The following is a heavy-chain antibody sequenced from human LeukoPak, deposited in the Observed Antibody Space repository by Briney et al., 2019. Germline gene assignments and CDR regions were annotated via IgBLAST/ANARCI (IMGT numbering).Heavy chain of an antibody. CDR1: GFTFSSYA. J-gene: IGHJ4*02. CDR3: AKEAALGSYYFDN. D-gene: IGHD3-10*01. V-gene: IGHV3-23*01. CDR2: ISGSGGST. Sequence: GGSLRLSCAASGFTFSSYAMNWVRQAPGKGLEWVSGISGSGGSTYYADSVRGRFTISRDNSQDTLYLQITSLRAEDTAVYYCAKEAALGSYYFDNWGQGTLVTVSS.